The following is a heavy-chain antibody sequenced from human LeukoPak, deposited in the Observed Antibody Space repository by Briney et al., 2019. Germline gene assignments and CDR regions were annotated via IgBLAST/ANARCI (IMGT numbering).Heavy chain of an antibody. J-gene: IGHJ4*02. D-gene: IGHD6-6*01. CDR3: ARGGGSYGVDY. CDR2: LYSGGST. Sequence: PGGSLRLSCAASGLTVSSNYMSWVRQAPGKGLEWVSVLYSGGSTYYADSVKSRFTISRDNSKNTLYLQMNNLRVEDTAVYYCARGGGSYGVDYWGQGTLGTVSS. V-gene: IGHV3-53*01. CDR1: GLTVSSNY.